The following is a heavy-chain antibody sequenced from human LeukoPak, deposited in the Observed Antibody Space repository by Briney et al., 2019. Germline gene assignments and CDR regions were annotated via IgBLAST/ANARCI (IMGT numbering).Heavy chain of an antibody. V-gene: IGHV3-64*01. CDR2: INSNGGIT. CDR1: GFTFSTYA. D-gene: IGHD5-18*01. CDR3: ARVSLGYSYGYVIPDY. J-gene: IGHJ4*02. Sequence: PGGSLRLSCAASGFTFSTYAMHWVRQAPGKGLEYVSTINSNGGITHYGNSVTGRFTISRDNSKNTLYLQMGSLRADDMAVYYCARVSLGYSYGYVIPDYWGQGTLVTVSS.